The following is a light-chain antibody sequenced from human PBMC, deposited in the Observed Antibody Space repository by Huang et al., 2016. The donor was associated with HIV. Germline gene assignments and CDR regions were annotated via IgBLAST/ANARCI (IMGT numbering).Light chain of an antibody. CDR3: QQFNHYPLT. V-gene: IGKV1D-13*01. CDR2: DAS. CDR1: QGISNT. J-gene: IGKJ4*01. Sequence: QLTQSPSSLSASVGDRVTITCRASQGISNTLAWYQQKPGKAPKLLIYDASSWQTGAPSRFSGSGSGTDFTLTISSLQPEDCATYYCQQFNHYPLTFGGGTKVEIE.